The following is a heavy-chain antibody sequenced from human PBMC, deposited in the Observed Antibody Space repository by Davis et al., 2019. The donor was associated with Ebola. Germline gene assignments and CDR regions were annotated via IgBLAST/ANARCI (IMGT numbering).Heavy chain of an antibody. V-gene: IGHV1-3*01. D-gene: IGHD4-17*01. Sequence: AASVKVSCKASGYTFTSYGISWVRQAPGQRLEWMGWINAGNGNTKYSQKFQGRVTITRDTSASTAYMELSSLRSEDTAVYYCASADYAGALDYWGQGTLVTVSS. CDR3: ASADYAGALDY. CDR2: INAGNGNT. CDR1: GYTFTSYG. J-gene: IGHJ4*02.